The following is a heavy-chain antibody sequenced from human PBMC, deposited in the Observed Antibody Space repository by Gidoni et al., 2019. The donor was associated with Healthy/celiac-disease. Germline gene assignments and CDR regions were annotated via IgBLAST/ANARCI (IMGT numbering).Heavy chain of an antibody. CDR3: ALLGGYAYDAFDI. D-gene: IGHD5-12*01. CDR2: INPGDSDT. V-gene: IGHV5-51*03. J-gene: IGHJ3*02. Sequence: DVQLVQSGEEVTVTGEYLRISCRGSGYSCTSYWIGWVRQMPGKGLEWLGIINPGDSDTRYSPSFKGQVTISADKSISTAYLQLSSLKASDTAMYYCALLGGYAYDAFDIWGQGTMVTVSS. CDR1: GYSCTSYW.